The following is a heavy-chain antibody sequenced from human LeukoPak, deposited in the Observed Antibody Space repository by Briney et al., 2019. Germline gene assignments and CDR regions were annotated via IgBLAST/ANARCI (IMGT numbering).Heavy chain of an antibody. CDR1: GYTFTGYY. V-gene: IGHV1-2*02. D-gene: IGHD3-10*01. CDR2: INPNSGGT. Sequence: ASVTVSCKASGYTFTGYYMHWVRQAPGQGLEWMGWINPNSGGTNYAQKFQGRVTMTRDTSISTAYMELSRLRSDDTAVYYCARSGAFRSSGEVDYWGQGTLVTVSS. J-gene: IGHJ4*02. CDR3: ARSGAFRSSGEVDY.